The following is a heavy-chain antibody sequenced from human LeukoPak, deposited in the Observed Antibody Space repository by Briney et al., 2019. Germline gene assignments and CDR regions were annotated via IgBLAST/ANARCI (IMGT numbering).Heavy chain of an antibody. CDR2: MNPNSGNT. CDR3: ARSGARYNGSGSYYRSRPPLSYGMDV. V-gene: IGHV1-8*01. J-gene: IGHJ6*02. Sequence: ASVKVSCKASGYTFTSYDINWVRQATGQGLEWMGWMNPNSGNTGYAQKFQGRVTMTRNTSISTAYMELSSLRSEDTAVYYCARSGARYNGSGSYYRSRPPLSYGMDVWGQGTTVTVSS. CDR1: GYTFTSYD. D-gene: IGHD3-10*01.